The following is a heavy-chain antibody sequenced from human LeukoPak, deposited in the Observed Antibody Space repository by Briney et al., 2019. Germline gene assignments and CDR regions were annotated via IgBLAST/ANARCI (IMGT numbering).Heavy chain of an antibody. J-gene: IGHJ4*02. Sequence: PGGSLRLSCAASGFTFSSYAMSWVRQAPGKGLEWVSGISGSGGSTYYADSVKGRFTISRDNSKNTLYLQMNSLRAEDTAVYYCAKDPTHYRVWDYYETIGLSYWGQGTLVTVSS. V-gene: IGHV3-23*01. CDR2: ISGSGGST. CDR1: GFTFSSYA. CDR3: AKDPTHYRVWDYYETIGLSY. D-gene: IGHD3-22*01.